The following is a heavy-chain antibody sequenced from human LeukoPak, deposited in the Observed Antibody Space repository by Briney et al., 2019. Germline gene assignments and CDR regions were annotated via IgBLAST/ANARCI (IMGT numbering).Heavy chain of an antibody. CDR1: GYTFTNFY. CDR3: ARGEDFLTGYARIYYGMDV. D-gene: IGHD3-9*01. CDR2: LHPSGGSP. J-gene: IGHJ6*02. V-gene: IGHV1-46*01. Sequence: GASVKVSCKESGYTFTNFYMHWVRQAPGQGLEWMGTLHPSGGSPTYGQKFQGRLTVTSDTSTNTVYMRLSSLRSDDTAVYYCARGEDFLTGYARIYYGMDVWGQGTMVTVSS.